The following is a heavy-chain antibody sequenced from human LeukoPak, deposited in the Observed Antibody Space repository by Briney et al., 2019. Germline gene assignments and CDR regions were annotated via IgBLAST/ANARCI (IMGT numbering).Heavy chain of an antibody. CDR1: GGSISSYY. CDR3: AGERGEEYSSGWYKTNYFYN. V-gene: IGHV4-4*07. D-gene: IGHD6-19*01. J-gene: IGHJ4*02. Sequence: SETLSLTCTVSGGSISSYYWSWIRQPAGKGLEWIGRIYTSGSTNYNPSFESRVAISADMSKNQISLKLTSVTGADTAVYYCAGERGEEYSSGWYKTNYFYNWGQGIRVTVSS. CDR2: IYTSGST.